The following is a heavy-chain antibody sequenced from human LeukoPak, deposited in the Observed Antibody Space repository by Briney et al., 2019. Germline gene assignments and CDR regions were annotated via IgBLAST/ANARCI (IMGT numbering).Heavy chain of an antibody. Sequence: GTSLRHSCAASGSTFSSYAMHWVRQAPGKGLQWVALISFDGGDKYYETSVKGRFAISRDNSKNTLHLQMNSLRPDDTAVYYCARVRVRAVIMTYYYYGMDVWGQGTTVTVSS. CDR1: GSTFSSYA. V-gene: IGHV3-30*09. CDR3: ARVRVRAVIMTYYYYGMDV. J-gene: IGHJ6*02. CDR2: ISFDGGDK. D-gene: IGHD3-10*01.